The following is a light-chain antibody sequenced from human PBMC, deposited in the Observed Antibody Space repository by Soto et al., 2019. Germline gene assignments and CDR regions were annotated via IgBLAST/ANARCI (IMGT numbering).Light chain of an antibody. CDR3: QQRSNFLWT. Sequence: IVLTQSPATLSLSPGERAALSCGASQSVSSYLAWYQHKPGQAPRLLIYDASKRATGIPARFSGSGSGTDFTLTISSLEPEDFAVYYCQQRSNFLWTFGQGTKVEIK. V-gene: IGKV3-11*01. CDR2: DAS. CDR1: QSVSSY. J-gene: IGKJ1*01.